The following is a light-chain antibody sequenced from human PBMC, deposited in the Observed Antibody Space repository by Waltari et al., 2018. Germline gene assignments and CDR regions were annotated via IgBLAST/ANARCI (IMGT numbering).Light chain of an antibody. CDR1: QDISNS. J-gene: IGKJ4*01. CDR3: QQHDNL. CDR2: GSP. V-gene: IGKV1-33*01. Sequence: DIQMTQSPSSLSASVGDRGTITCQASQDISNSLNWHQHKPGKAPKRLIYGSPTLERGVPSRFSGSGSGTDFPFTINSLQPEDIATYYCQQHDNLLGGGTRVEIK.